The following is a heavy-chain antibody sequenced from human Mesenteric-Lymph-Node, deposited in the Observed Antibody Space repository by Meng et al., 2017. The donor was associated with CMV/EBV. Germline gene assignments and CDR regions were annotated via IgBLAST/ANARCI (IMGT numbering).Heavy chain of an antibody. CDR3: AGVDSPGWFEP. CDR1: GFTFSDYY. CDR2: ISTSSTYI. D-gene: IGHD3-9*01. J-gene: IGHJ5*02. V-gene: IGHV3-11*06. Sequence: GESLKISCAASGFTFSDYYMSWIRQAPGKGLEWVSSISTSSTYIYYADSVKGRFTISRDNAKNSLYLQMNSLRAEDTAVYYCAGVDSPGWFEPWGQGTLVTVSS.